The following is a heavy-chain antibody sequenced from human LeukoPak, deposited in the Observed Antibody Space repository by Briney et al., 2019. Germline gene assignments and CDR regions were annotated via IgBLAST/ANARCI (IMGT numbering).Heavy chain of an antibody. Sequence: GGSLRLSCTTSGFIFSDYYMSWIRQAPGKGLEWVSYISSSGSIIYYADSVKGRFTISRDNAKNSLYLQMNSLRAEDTAVYYCVKDGALRPRNYYDSLYYFDYWGQGTLVTVSS. CDR3: VKDGALRPRNYYDSLYYFDY. V-gene: IGHV3-11*01. J-gene: IGHJ4*02. CDR1: GFIFSDYY. CDR2: ISSSGSII. D-gene: IGHD3-16*01.